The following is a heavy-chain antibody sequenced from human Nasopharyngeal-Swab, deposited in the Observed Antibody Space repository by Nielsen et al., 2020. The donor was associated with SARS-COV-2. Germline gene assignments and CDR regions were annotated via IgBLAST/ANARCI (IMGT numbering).Heavy chain of an antibody. CDR1: GFTFKNYG. J-gene: IGHJ4*02. CDR3: ASQDGYQSSWGVIDY. CDR2: IWYDGSNK. V-gene: IGHV3-33*01. Sequence: GGSLRLSCAASGFTFKNYGMHWVRQAPGKGLEWVAVIWYDGSNKYYADSVKGRFTISRDNSKNTLYLQMNSLRAEDTAVYFCASQDGYQSSWGVIDYWGQGTLVTVAS. D-gene: IGHD5-24*01.